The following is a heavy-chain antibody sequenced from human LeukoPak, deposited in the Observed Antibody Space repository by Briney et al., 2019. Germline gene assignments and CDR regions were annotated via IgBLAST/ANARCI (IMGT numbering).Heavy chain of an antibody. CDR2: LSDSGGST. CDR1: GFTFSSYA. J-gene: IGHJ4*02. Sequence: PGGSLRLSCVASGFTFSSYAMSWVRQAPGKGREWVSGLSDSGGSTYYADSVKGRFTISRDNSKNTLYLQMDSLRAEDTAVYYCARGRAVAGTYFDYWGQGTLVTVSS. V-gene: IGHV3-23*01. D-gene: IGHD6-19*01. CDR3: ARGRAVAGTYFDY.